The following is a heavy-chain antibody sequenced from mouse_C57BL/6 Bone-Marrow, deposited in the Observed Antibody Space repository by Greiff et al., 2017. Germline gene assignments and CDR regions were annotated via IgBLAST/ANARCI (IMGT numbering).Heavy chain of an antibody. J-gene: IGHJ4*01. CDR3: ARYDYEDAMDY. V-gene: IGHV2-6*01. CDR2: IWGVGST. Sequence: VKLEESGPGLVAPSQSLSITCTVSGFSLTSYGVDWVRQSPGKGLEWLGVIWGVGSTNYNSALKSRLSISKDNSKSQVFLKMNSLQTDDTDMYYCARYDYEDAMDYWGQGTSVTVSS. CDR1: GFSLTSYG. D-gene: IGHD2-4*01.